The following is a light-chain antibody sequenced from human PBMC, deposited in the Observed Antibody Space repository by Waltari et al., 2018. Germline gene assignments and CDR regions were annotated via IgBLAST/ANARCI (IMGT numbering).Light chain of an antibody. CDR2: KDS. CDR1: LLAKKY. J-gene: IGLJ2*01. V-gene: IGLV3-27*01. CDR3: YSAADNNRV. Sequence: SYELTQPSSVSVSPGQTARITRSGDLLAKKYARWFQQKPGQAPVLVIHKDSGRPSGIPERFSGSSSGTTVTLTISGAQVEDEADYYCYSAADNNRVFGGGTKLTVL.